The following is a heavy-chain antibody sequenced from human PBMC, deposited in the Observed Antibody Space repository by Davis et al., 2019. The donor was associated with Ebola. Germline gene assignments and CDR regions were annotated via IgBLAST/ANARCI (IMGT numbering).Heavy chain of an antibody. Sequence: GESLKISCSASGFIFSTYVMSWVRQAPGKGLEWVSTLVTSADTYYADSVKGRFTISRDNSKNTLYLQMNGLRVEDTAIYYCAKDKRNIWSEVWGQGTMVTVSS. V-gene: IGHV3-23*01. D-gene: IGHD2-8*02. CDR1: GFIFSTYV. CDR2: LVTSADT. CDR3: AKDKRNIWSEV. J-gene: IGHJ3*01.